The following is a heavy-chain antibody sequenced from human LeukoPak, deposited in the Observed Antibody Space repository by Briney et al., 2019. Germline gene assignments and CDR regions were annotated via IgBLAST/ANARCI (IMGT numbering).Heavy chain of an antibody. J-gene: IGHJ4*02. CDR1: GFTVSSNY. Sequence: GGSLRLSCAASGFTVSSNYMSWVRQAPGKGLEWVSVIYSGGSTYYADSVKGRFTISRDNAKNSLYLQMNSLRAEDTAVYYCARTEERLRIDYWGQGTLVTVSS. V-gene: IGHV3-66*01. D-gene: IGHD4-17*01. CDR2: IYSGGST. CDR3: ARTEERLRIDY.